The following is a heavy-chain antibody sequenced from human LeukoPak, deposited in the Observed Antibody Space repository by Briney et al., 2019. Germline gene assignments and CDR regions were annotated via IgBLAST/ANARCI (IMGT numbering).Heavy chain of an antibody. Sequence: GGSLRLSCTTYESAFSSYEMNWIRQAPGKGLEWVSYIRNTGNTIYYTDSVKGRFTISRDNAKNSLYLQMNSLRDEDTALYYCAGGLGSGWRYWGQGTPVTVSS. CDR2: IRNTGNTI. CDR1: ESAFSSYE. J-gene: IGHJ4*02. CDR3: AGGLGSGWRY. D-gene: IGHD6-19*01. V-gene: IGHV3-48*03.